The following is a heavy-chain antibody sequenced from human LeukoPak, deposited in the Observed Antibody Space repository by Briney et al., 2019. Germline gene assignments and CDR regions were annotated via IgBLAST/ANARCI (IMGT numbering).Heavy chain of an antibody. CDR2: IYNSGST. J-gene: IGHJ4*02. Sequence: SETLSLTCTVSGGSVSSGTYYWSWIRQPPGKGLEWIGYIYNSGSTKCNPSLKSRVTISVDTSKNQFSLKLSSVTAADTAVYYCATDRQVYGSGEYYFDYWGQGTLVSVSS. D-gene: IGHD3-10*01. CDR1: GGSVSSGTYY. V-gene: IGHV4-61*01. CDR3: ATDRQVYGSGEYYFDY.